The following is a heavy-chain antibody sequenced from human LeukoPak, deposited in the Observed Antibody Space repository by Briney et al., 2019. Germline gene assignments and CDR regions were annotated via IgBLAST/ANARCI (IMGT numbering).Heavy chain of an antibody. V-gene: IGHV1-18*01. CDR3: ARAWSRRDYYYYMDV. Sequence: ASVKVSCKPSGYTFTNYGISWVRQAPGQGLEWIGWISAYNGNAKYAKNPQGRVTMTTATSTSTAYMELRSLRCDDRAVYYCARAWSRRDYYYYMDVWGKGTTVTVSS. CDR2: ISAYNGNA. J-gene: IGHJ6*03. D-gene: IGHD3-3*01. CDR1: GYTFTNYG.